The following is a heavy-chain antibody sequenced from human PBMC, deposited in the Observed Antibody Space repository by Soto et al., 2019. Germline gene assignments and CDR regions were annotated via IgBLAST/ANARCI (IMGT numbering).Heavy chain of an antibody. V-gene: IGHV1-69*01. CDR2: LIPILGTA. D-gene: IGHD2-15*01. J-gene: IGHJ6*02. Sequence: QVQLVQLGVEVRKPGSSGKFSCKPPGGTFSSYAISWGRQAPGQGLEWMGGLIPILGTANYARKFQGRVRITAEESTSTAYMELSSLRSEDTAVYYCATLHVVVVAATPGYYYYYGMDVWGQGTTVTVSS. CDR3: ATLHVVVVAATPGYYYYYGMDV. CDR1: GGTFSSYA.